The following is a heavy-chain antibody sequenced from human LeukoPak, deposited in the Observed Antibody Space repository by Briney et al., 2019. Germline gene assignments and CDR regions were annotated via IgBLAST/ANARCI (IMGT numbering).Heavy chain of an antibody. CDR3: ARQLTGDPEHAFDI. Sequence: SVKVSCKASGGTFSSYAISWVRQAPGQGLEWMGGIIPIFGTANYAQKFQGRVTITADESTSTAYMELSSLRSEDTAVYYCARQLTGDPEHAFDIWGQGTMVTVSS. J-gene: IGHJ3*02. V-gene: IGHV1-69*13. CDR1: GGTFSSYA. D-gene: IGHD7-27*01. CDR2: IIPIFGTA.